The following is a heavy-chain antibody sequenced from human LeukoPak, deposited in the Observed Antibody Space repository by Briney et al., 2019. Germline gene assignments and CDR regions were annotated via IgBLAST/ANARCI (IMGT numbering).Heavy chain of an antibody. CDR2: IYYSGST. CDR1: GGSFSSYY. CDR3: ARASFFEGGSAFDI. Sequence: SETQSLTRTVSGGSFSSYYWSWVRQPPGKGLEGSGYIYYSGSTNYNPSLKSRVTISVDTSKNQFSLKLSSVTAADTAVYYCARASFFEGGSAFDIWGQGTMVTVSS. J-gene: IGHJ3*02. V-gene: IGHV4-59*01. D-gene: IGHD5-12*01.